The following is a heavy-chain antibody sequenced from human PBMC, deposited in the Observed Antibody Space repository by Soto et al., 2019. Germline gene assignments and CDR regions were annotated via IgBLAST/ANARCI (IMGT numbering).Heavy chain of an antibody. J-gene: IGHJ4*02. V-gene: IGHV3-11*06. Sequence: PGGSLRLSCAAPGFTFSDYYMSWIRQAPGKGLEWVSYISSSSSYTNYADSVKGRFTISRDNAKNSLYLQMNSLRAEDTAVYYCARAVATEAYFDYWGQGTLVTVSS. CDR2: ISSSSSYT. CDR1: GFTFSDYY. D-gene: IGHD5-12*01. CDR3: ARAVATEAYFDY.